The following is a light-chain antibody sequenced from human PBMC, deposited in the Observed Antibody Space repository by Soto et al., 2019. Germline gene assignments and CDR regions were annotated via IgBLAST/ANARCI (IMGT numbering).Light chain of an antibody. J-gene: IGKJ1*01. V-gene: IGKV1-5*01. CDR2: DAS. CDR1: QSISIW. CDR3: QQFNSYART. Sequence: IQLTQSPSSLSASVGDRVTITCRASQSISIWLAWYQQIPGKAPKILIYDASSLESGVPLRFSSSGSGTDFKLTISSLQPDDFATYYWQQFNSYARTFGQGTKV.